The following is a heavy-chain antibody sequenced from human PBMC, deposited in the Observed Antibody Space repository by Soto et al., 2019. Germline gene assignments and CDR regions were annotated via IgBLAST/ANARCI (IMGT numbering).Heavy chain of an antibody. J-gene: IGHJ4*02. V-gene: IGHV3-30*18. CDR1: GFTFSSYG. CDR3: AKWASGLSWNYFRY. D-gene: IGHD1-7*01. Sequence: PGGSLRLSCAASGFTFSSYGMHWVRQAPGKGLEWVAVISYDGSNKYYADSVKGRFTIPRDNSKNTLYLQMNSLRAEDTAVYYCAKWASGLSWNYFRYWGQGTLVTVSS. CDR2: ISYDGSNK.